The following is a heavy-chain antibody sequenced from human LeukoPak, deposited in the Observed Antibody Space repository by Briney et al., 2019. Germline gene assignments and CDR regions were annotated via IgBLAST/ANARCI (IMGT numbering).Heavy chain of an antibody. J-gene: IGHJ4*02. V-gene: IGHV1-69*13. CDR3: ARDVNTAMVWSFDY. Sequence: ASVKVSCKASGGTFSSYAISWVRQAPGQGLEWMGGIIPIFGTANYAQKFQGRVTITADESTSTAYMELSSLRSEDTAVYYCARDVNTAMVWSFDYWGQGTLVTVSS. CDR2: IIPIFGTA. D-gene: IGHD5-18*01. CDR1: GGTFSSYA.